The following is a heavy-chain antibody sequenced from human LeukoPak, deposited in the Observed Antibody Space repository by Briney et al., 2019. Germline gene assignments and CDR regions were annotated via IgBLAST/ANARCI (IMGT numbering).Heavy chain of an antibody. CDR3: ARDGLTGDSGGWFDP. CDR2: MTPHSGKT. V-gene: IGHV1-8*01. J-gene: IGHJ5*02. Sequence: ASVKVSCKASGYTFNSYDINWVRQATGQGLEWTGWMTPHSGKTGYAQKFQGRVTITRNISISTAYLELSSLRSEDTAVYYCARDGLTGDSGGWFDPWGQGTLVTVSS. CDR1: GYTFNSYD. D-gene: IGHD7-27*01.